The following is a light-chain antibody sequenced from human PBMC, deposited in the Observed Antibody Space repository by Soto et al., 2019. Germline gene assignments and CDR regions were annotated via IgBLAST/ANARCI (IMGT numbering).Light chain of an antibody. V-gene: IGLV1-51*02. CDR1: GSNTGKKY. CDR2: EDS. CDR3: GSWDSSLSAVV. J-gene: IGLJ1*01. Sequence: QSVLTQPPSVSVAPGQKVTISCSGSGSNTGKKYVSWYQQLPGTAPKLLIYEDSRRPSGIPDRFSGSKSGTSATLGITGLQTGDEADYYCGSWDSSLSAVVFGTGTKLTVL.